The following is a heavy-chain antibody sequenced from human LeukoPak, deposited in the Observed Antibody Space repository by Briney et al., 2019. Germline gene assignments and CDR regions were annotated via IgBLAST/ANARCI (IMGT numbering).Heavy chain of an antibody. Sequence: GGSLRLSCAASGFTFSSYEMNWVRQAPGKGLEWVSYISSSGSTIYYADSVKGRFTISRDNAKNSLFLQMNSLRVEDTAFYYCALTRGYSGYDLDSWGQGTLVTVSS. J-gene: IGHJ4*02. CDR1: GFTFSSYE. CDR2: ISSSGSTI. V-gene: IGHV3-48*03. D-gene: IGHD5-12*01. CDR3: ALTRGYSGYDLDS.